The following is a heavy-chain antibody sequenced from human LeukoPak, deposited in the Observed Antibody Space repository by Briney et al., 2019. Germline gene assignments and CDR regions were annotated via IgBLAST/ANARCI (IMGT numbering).Heavy chain of an antibody. CDR2: IFYTGST. D-gene: IGHD3-10*01. CDR1: GGSISSYY. CDR3: ATAGSGSYYNFDY. J-gene: IGHJ4*02. V-gene: IGHV4-59*01. Sequence: SEALSLTCTVSGGSISSYYWSWIRQPPGKGLEWIGYIFYTGSTNYNPSLKSRVTISVLTSKNRFSLKLSSVTAADTAVYYCATAGSGSYYNFDYWGQGTLVTVSS.